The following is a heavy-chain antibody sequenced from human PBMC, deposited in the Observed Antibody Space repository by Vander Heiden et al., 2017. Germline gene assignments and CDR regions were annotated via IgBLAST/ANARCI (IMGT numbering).Heavy chain of an antibody. D-gene: IGHD1-26*01. CDR1: GFTFSSYT. Sequence: EVQLVESGGGLVQPGGSLRSPCAASGFTFSSYTMNWVRHARGKGLGWVSYIGTSSSNIYYADAVKCRFTISRDNAKNSLYLQMDSLRAEDTAVYYCARRVVGAPRAFDIWGQGTMVTVSS. CDR2: IGTSSSNI. J-gene: IGHJ3*02. V-gene: IGHV3-48*01. CDR3: ARRVVGAPRAFDI.